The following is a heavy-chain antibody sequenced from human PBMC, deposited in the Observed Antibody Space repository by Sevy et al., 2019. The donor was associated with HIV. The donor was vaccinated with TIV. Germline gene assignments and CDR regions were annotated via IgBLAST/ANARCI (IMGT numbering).Heavy chain of an antibody. Sequence: GGSLRLSCAASGFTFSSYDMHWVRQATGKGLEWVSAIGTAGDTYYPGSVKGGFTISRENAKNSLYLQMNSLRAGDTAVYYCARGGNYYDSSGRYGMDVWGQGTTVTVSS. J-gene: IGHJ6*02. D-gene: IGHD3-22*01. V-gene: IGHV3-13*01. CDR3: ARGGNYYDSSGRYGMDV. CDR1: GFTFSSYD. CDR2: IGTAGDT.